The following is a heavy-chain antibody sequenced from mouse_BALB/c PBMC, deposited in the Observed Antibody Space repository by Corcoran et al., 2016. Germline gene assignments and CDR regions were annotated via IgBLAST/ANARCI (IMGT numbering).Heavy chain of an antibody. CDR1: GYTYTEYT. CDR3: ARRGAGTNWYVNV. V-gene: IGHV1-18*01. D-gene: IGHD4-1*01. Sequence: EVQLQQSGTELVKPGASVKISCKTSGYTYTEYTMHWVKQRHGKRLEWIGGINPNNGGTSYNQKFKGKATLTVDKSSSTAYMELRSLTSEDSAVYYCARRGAGTNWYVNVWGAGTTVTVSS. CDR2: INPNNGGT. J-gene: IGHJ1*01.